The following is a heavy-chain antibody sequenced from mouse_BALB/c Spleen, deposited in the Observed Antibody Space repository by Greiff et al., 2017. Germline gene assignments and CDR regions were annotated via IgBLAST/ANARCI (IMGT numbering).Heavy chain of an antibody. CDR2: IRLKSDNYAT. V-gene: IGHV6-3*01. CDR3: TGTTVVAFYYAMDY. Sequence: EVKVEESGGGLVQPGGSMKLSCVASGFTFSSYWMSWVRQSPEKGLEWVAEIRLKSDNYATHYAESVKGKFTISRDDSKSRLYLQMNSVRAEDTGIYYCTGTTVVAFYYAMDYWGQGTSVTVSS. D-gene: IGHD1-1*01. CDR1: GFTFSSYW. J-gene: IGHJ4*01.